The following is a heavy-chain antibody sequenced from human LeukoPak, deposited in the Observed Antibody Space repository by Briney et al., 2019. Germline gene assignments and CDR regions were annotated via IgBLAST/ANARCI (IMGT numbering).Heavy chain of an antibody. Sequence: GGSLRLSCAASGFTFSSYWMHWVRQAPGKGLVWVSRINSDGSSTTYADSVKGRFTISRDNAKNTLYLQMDSLRAEDTVVYYCARSTTMYSSGWNGLDYWGQGTLVTVSS. CDR3: ARSTTMYSSGWNGLDY. CDR1: GFTFSSYW. J-gene: IGHJ4*02. CDR2: INSDGSST. V-gene: IGHV3-74*01. D-gene: IGHD6-19*01.